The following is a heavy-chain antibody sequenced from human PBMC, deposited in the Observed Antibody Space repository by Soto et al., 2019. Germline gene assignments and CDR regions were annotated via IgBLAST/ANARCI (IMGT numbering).Heavy chain of an antibody. V-gene: IGHV3-23*01. CDR3: AKDRVGGSGSLPPDFDY. CDR2: ISGSGGST. Sequence: GGSLRLSCAASGFTFSSYAMSWVRQAPGKGLEWVSAISGSGGSTYYADSVKGRFAISRDNSKNTLYLQMNSLRAEDTAVYYCAKDRVGGSGSLPPDFDYWGQGTLVTVSS. J-gene: IGHJ4*02. CDR1: GFTFSSYA. D-gene: IGHD3-10*01.